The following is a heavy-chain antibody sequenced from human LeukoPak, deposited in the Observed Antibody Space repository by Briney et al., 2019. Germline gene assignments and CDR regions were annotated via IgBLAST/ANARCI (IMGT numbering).Heavy chain of an antibody. CDR1: GYSISSGYY. CDR3: ARDGGDRDY. V-gene: IGHV4-38-2*02. J-gene: IGHJ4*02. Sequence: SETLSLTCTVSGYSISSGYYWGWIRQPPGKGLEWIGSIYYSGTTYYSPSLKSRVTISVDTSKNQFSLKLSSVTAADTAVYYCARDGGDRDYWGQGTLVTVSS. CDR2: IYYSGTT. D-gene: IGHD3-10*01.